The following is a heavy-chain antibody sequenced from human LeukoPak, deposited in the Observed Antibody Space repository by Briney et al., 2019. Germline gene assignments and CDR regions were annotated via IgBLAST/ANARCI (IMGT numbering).Heavy chain of an antibody. CDR2: IIPIFGTA. Sequence: SVKVSCKASGGTFSSYAISWVRQAPGQGLEWMGRIIPIFGTANYAQKFQGRVTITTDESTSTAYMELSSLRSEDTAVYYCARAGQRYYDSSGYYLSPWGQGTLVTVSS. J-gene: IGHJ5*02. V-gene: IGHV1-69*05. CDR3: ARAGQRYYDSSGYYLSP. CDR1: GGTFSSYA. D-gene: IGHD3-22*01.